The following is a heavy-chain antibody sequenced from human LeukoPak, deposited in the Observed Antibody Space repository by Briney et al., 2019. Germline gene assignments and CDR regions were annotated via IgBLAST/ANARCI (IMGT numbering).Heavy chain of an antibody. Sequence: SLRLSCTASLVTFSSYAISWGRQSPGQGLECRGGIIPIFGVANYAQKCHSRVTFTADKSTSTASMALSSMTSEDTAVYYCARGRGVGARFDYWGQGTLVTVSS. V-gene: IGHV1-69*10. CDR2: IIPIFGVA. J-gene: IGHJ4*02. CDR3: ARGRGVGARFDY. CDR1: LVTFSSYA. D-gene: IGHD1-26*01.